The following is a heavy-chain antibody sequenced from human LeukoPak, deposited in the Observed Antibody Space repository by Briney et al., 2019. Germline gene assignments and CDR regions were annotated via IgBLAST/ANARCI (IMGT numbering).Heavy chain of an antibody. V-gene: IGHV3-23*01. Sequence: GGSLRLSCAASGFTFTTYAMIWVRQAPGKGLEWVSAISGSGDDTYSADSVRGRVTVSRDNSQNTLSLQMNSLRAEDTAVYYCGRLSGTSGTTSRVLHYWGQGSLVTVSS. J-gene: IGHJ4*02. CDR1: GFTFTTYA. CDR3: GRLSGTSGTTSRVLHY. CDR2: ISGSGDDT. D-gene: IGHD1-1*01.